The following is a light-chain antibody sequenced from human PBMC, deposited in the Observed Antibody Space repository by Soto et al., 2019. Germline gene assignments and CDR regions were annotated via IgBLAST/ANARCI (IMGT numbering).Light chain of an antibody. CDR3: SSCTGSSTHGT. CDR2: DVT. V-gene: IGLV2-14*03. Sequence: QSVLTQPASVSGSPGQSITISCTGTSNDIGGYKYVSWYQQHPGKAPKLMISDVTARPSGVSNRFSGSKSGNTASLTISGLQPEDEADYYCSSCTGSSTHGTFGGGTKLTVL. CDR1: SNDIGGYKY. J-gene: IGLJ2*01.